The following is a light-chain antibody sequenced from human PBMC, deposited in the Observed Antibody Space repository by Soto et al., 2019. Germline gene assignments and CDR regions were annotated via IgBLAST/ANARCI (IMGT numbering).Light chain of an antibody. V-gene: IGKV1-5*01. J-gene: IGKJ1*01. Sequence: DIQMTQSPSTLSASVGDRVTITCRASQSVSGWLAWYQQKPGKAPKLLIYDASRLESGVPSRFSGSGSGTQFTLTISSLQPDDFATYYCQQYNSYSQTFGQGTKVEIK. CDR1: QSVSGW. CDR3: QQYNSYSQT. CDR2: DAS.